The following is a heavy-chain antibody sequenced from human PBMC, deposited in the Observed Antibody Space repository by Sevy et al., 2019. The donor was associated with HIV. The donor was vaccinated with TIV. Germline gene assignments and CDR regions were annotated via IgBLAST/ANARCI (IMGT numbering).Heavy chain of an antibody. D-gene: IGHD3-22*01. CDR1: GFTFNTHA. CDR3: AKALNPALESMIEVVLRTLKGFDV. CDR2: ISGPGLST. Sequence: GGSLRLSCAASGFTFNTHAMTWVRQAPGKGLEWVSVISGPGLSTYYADSVKGRFTISRDNSKNTLYLQRNSLRADDTATYDCAKALNPALESMIEVVLRTLKGFDVWGQGTMVTVSS. V-gene: IGHV3-23*01. J-gene: IGHJ3*01.